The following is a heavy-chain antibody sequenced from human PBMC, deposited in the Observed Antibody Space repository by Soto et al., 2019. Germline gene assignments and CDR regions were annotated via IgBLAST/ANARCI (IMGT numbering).Heavy chain of an antibody. CDR1: GVSFSSYA. CDR3: AKVFYYYDSSGYYYFDY. J-gene: IGHJ4*02. V-gene: IGHV3-23*01. D-gene: IGHD3-22*01. CDR2: ISGSGSTI. Sequence: GGSLRLCCASSGVSFSSYAVSWVRKAPGKGPEWISSISGSGSTIYYADSVKGRFTISRDNSKNTLYLQMSSLRAEDTAVYYCAKVFYYYDSSGYYYFDYWGQGTLVTVSS.